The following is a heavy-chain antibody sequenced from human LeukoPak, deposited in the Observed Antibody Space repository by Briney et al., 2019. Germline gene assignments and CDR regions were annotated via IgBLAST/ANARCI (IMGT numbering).Heavy chain of an antibody. CDR2: INSDGSSS. CDR3: ARGGSPPEALGDAFDI. Sequence: GGSLRLSCAASGFTFSRYWMHWVRQAPGKGLVRVSRINSDGSSSINADSVKGRLTISRDNAKNALYLQMHSLRVEDTAVYFCARGGSPPEALGDAFDIWGQGTMVTVSS. D-gene: IGHD1-26*01. CDR1: GFTFSRYW. J-gene: IGHJ3*02. V-gene: IGHV3-74*01.